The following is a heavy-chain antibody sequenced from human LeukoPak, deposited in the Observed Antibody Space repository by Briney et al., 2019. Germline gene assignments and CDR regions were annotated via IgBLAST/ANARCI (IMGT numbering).Heavy chain of an antibody. J-gene: IGHJ4*02. CDR3: TTNYYDGSGLGVYFDY. V-gene: IGHV3-73*01. CDR2: IRIKGNGYAT. D-gene: IGHD3-22*01. Sequence: PGGSLRLSCAASGFSFSGSAMHWVRQASGKGLEWVGRIRIKGNGYATTYGASVKGRFIISRDDSKNTAYLQMHRLKSEDSAVYYCTTNYYDGSGLGVYFDYWGQGALVGVTS. CDR1: GFSFSGSA.